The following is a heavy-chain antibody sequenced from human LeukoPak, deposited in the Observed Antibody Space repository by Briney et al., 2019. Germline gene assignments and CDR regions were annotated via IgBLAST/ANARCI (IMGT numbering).Heavy chain of an antibody. Sequence: GGSLRLSSAASEFTFSAYWMSWVRQAPGKGLEWVANIKHDGSEKYYVDSVKGRFTISRDNAKNSLYLQMNSLRAEDTAVYYCARDNWNYGPNWFDPWGQGTLVTVSS. CDR2: IKHDGSEK. J-gene: IGHJ5*02. D-gene: IGHD1-7*01. V-gene: IGHV3-7*01. CDR1: EFTFSAYW. CDR3: ARDNWNYGPNWFDP.